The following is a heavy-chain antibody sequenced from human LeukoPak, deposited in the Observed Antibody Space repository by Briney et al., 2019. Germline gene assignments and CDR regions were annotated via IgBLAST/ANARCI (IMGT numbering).Heavy chain of an antibody. D-gene: IGHD4-17*01. CDR1: GYTFTSYY. CDR2: INPSGGST. CDR3: AIEKYGDYDFDY. V-gene: IGHV1-46*01. Sequence: GASVKVSCKASGYTFTSYYMHWVRQAPGQGLEWVGIINPSGGSTSYAQKFQGRVTMTGDTSTSTVYMELSSLRSEDTAVYYCAIEKYGDYDFDYWGQGTLVTVSS. J-gene: IGHJ4*02.